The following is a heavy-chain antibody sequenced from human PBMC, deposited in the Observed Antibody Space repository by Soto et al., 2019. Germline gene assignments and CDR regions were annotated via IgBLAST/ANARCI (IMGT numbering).Heavy chain of an antibody. V-gene: IGHV1-69*05. CDR2: IIPLFGIA. Sequence: QVQLVQSGAEVKKPGSSVKVSCKASGGTFSQFAVSWVRQAPGQGLEWMGGIIPLFGIAKYAPKFEDRVTIISDDSTKTASMDLSGLRSEDTAVYYCAASGRDVLGYDYKDPEGLDIWGQGTLVTVSS. CDR3: AASGRDVLGYDYKDPEGLDI. CDR1: GGTFSQFA. D-gene: IGHD3-10*01. J-gene: IGHJ3*02.